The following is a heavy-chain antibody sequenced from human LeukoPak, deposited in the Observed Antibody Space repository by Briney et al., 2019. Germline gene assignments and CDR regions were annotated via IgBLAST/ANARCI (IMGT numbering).Heavy chain of an antibody. Sequence: GGSLRLSCAASGFTFSSYAMHWVRQAPGKGLEWVAVISYDGSNKYYADSVKGRFTISRDNSKNTLYLQMNSPRAEDTAVYYCARDHTSDFWSSYYYYGMDVWGQGTTVTVSS. V-gene: IGHV3-30-3*01. J-gene: IGHJ6*02. CDR1: GFTFSSYA. CDR2: ISYDGSNK. D-gene: IGHD3-3*01. CDR3: ARDHTSDFWSSYYYYGMDV.